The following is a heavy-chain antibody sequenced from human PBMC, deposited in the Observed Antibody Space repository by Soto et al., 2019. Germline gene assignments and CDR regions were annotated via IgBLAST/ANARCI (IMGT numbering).Heavy chain of an antibody. CDR3: ARESGYSGYEGGYYFDY. J-gene: IGHJ4*02. CDR1: GGTFSSYA. D-gene: IGHD5-12*01. CDR2: IIPIFGTA. Sequence: QVQPVQSGAEVKKPGSSVKVSCKASGGTFSSYAISWVRQAPGQGLEWMGGIIPIFGTANYAQKFQGRVTITADESSSTAYMELSSLRSEDTAVYYCARESGYSGYEGGYYFDYWGQGTLVTVSS. V-gene: IGHV1-69*01.